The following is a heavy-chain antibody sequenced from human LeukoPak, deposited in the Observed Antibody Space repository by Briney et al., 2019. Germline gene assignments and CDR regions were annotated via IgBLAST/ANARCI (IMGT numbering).Heavy chain of an antibody. CDR3: ARAHKDSGSYDYEYYMDV. CDR2: IIPIFGTP. V-gene: IGHV1-69*13. J-gene: IGHJ6*03. CDR1: GGTFSSYT. D-gene: IGHD1-26*01. Sequence: SVKVSCKTSGGTFSSYTISWVRQAPGQGLEWMGGIIPIFGTPHYAQKFQGRVTITADEATSTAYMELSSLRSEDTAVYYCARAHKDSGSYDYEYYMDVWGKGTTVTISS.